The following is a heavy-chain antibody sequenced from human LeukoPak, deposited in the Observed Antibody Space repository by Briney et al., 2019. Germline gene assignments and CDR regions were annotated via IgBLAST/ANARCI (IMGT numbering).Heavy chain of an antibody. Sequence: GGSLRLSCAASGFTFSNYAMNWVRQAPGKGLEWVSFIYGGGGTKYADSVRGRFTISRDNSRNTLYLQMNSLRSEDTAVYYCAKDRRPDGLYDLDYWGQGTLVTVSS. CDR1: GFTFSNYA. CDR3: AKDRRPDGLYDLDY. V-gene: IGHV3-23*03. CDR2: IYGGGGT. D-gene: IGHD5/OR15-5a*01. J-gene: IGHJ4*02.